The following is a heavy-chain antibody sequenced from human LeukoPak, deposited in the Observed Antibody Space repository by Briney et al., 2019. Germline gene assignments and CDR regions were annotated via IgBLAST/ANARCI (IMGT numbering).Heavy chain of an antibody. CDR1: GYTFTSYY. V-gene: IGHV1-46*01. CDR2: IDPSGGST. J-gene: IGHJ4*02. D-gene: IGHD1/OR15-1a*01. CDR3: AREPGVNMYYFDY. Sequence: RASVKVSCKAFGYTFTSYYMHWVRQAPGQGLEWMGIIDPSGGSTSYAQKFQGRVTVTRDTSTSTVYMELSSLRSEDTAVYYCAREPGVNMYYFDYWGQGTLVTVSS.